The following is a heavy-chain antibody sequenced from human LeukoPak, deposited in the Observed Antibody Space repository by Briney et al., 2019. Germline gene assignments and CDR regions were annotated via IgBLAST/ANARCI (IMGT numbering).Heavy chain of an antibody. D-gene: IGHD1-7*01. J-gene: IGHJ6*02. Sequence: SETLSLTCAVYGGSFSGYYWSWIRQPPGKGLEWIGEIKHSGSTNYNPSLESRVTISVDTSKNQFSLKLSSVTAADTAVYYCARGGNWNYGRYYYYGMDVWGQGTTVTVSS. V-gene: IGHV4-34*01. CDR1: GGSFSGYY. CDR3: ARGGNWNYGRYYYYGMDV. CDR2: IKHSGST.